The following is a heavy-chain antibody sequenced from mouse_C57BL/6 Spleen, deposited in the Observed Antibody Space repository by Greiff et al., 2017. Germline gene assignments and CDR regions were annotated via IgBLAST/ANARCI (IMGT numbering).Heavy chain of an antibody. V-gene: IGHV5-4*01. CDR3: SRDRGYYWCAY. D-gene: IGHD2-3*01. Sequence: EVMLVESGGGLVKPGGSLKLSCAASGFTFSSYAMSWVRQTPEKRLEWVATISDGGSYTYYPDNVKGRFTISRDNAKNNLYLQMSHLKSEDTAMYYCSRDRGYYWCAYWGQGTLVTVSA. CDR2: ISDGGSYT. CDR1: GFTFSSYA. J-gene: IGHJ3*01.